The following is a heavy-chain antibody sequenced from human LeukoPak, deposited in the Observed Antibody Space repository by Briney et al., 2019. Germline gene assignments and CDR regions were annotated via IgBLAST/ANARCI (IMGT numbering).Heavy chain of an antibody. CDR3: AKVRMITMIAYDAFDI. CDR2: ISGSSSST. Sequence: AGGSLRLSCAASGFSFNSYAMNWVRQAPGKGLEWVSAISGSSSSTYYADSVKGRFTISRDNSKNTLYLQMNSLRAEDTAVYYCAKVRMITMIAYDAFDIWGQGTVVTVSS. V-gene: IGHV3-23*01. CDR1: GFSFNSYA. D-gene: IGHD3-22*01. J-gene: IGHJ3*02.